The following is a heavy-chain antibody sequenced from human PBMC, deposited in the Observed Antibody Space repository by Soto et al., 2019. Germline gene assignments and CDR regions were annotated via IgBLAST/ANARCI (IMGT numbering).Heavy chain of an antibody. Sequence: SETLSLTCAVNGGSFSGYYWSWIRQPPGKGLEWIGEINHSGSTKYNPSLKSRVTMSVDTSKNQFSLKLSSVTAADTAVFYRARDREAGYNFYYGMDVWGQGTTVTVSS. V-gene: IGHV4-34*01. J-gene: IGHJ6*02. CDR2: INHSGST. CDR1: GGSFSGYY. CDR3: ARDREAGYNFYYGMDV. D-gene: IGHD6-19*01.